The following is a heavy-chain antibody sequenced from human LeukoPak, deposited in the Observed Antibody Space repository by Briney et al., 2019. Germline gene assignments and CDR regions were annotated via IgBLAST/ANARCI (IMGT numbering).Heavy chain of an antibody. V-gene: IGHV3-7*01. CDR3: TRVAQSGPTGWFDP. CDR1: GFTFGNSW. Sequence: GGSLRLSCAASGFTFGNSWMNWVRQAPGKGLEWVANIKLDGSEKYYVDSVKGRFTISRDNAKNSLYLQMNSLRAEDTAVYYCTRVAQSGPTGWFDPWGQGTLVTVSS. J-gene: IGHJ5*02. D-gene: IGHD1-1*01. CDR2: IKLDGSEK.